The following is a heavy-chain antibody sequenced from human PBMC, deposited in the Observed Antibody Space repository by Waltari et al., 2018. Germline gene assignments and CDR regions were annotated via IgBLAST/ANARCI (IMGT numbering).Heavy chain of an antibody. Sequence: EVQLVESGGGLIQPGGSLRLSCAAPGFTVRNYMSWVRQAPGKGLEWVSVIYTGGSTDYADSVKGRFTISRDNSKNTLYLQMNSLRAEDTAVYYCATSMAVAGKGRGWFDSWGQGTLVTVSS. CDR1: GFTVRNY. D-gene: IGHD6-19*01. CDR2: IYTGGST. J-gene: IGHJ5*01. V-gene: IGHV3-53*01. CDR3: ATSMAVAGKGRGWFDS.